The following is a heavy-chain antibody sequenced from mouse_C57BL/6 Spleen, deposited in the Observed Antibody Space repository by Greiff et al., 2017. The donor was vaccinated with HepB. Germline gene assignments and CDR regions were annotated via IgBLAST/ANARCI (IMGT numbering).Heavy chain of an antibody. CDR3: ARRGDSSGYYFDY. CDR1: GYTFTNYW. J-gene: IGHJ2*01. V-gene: IGHV1-63*01. Sequence: VQLQQSGAELVRPGPSVKMSCKASGYTFTNYWVGWAKQRPGHGLEWIGDIYPGGGYTNYNEKFKGKATLTADKSSSTAYMQFSSLTSEDSAIYYCARRGDSSGYYFDYWGQGTTLTVSS. CDR2: IYPGGGYT. D-gene: IGHD3-2*02.